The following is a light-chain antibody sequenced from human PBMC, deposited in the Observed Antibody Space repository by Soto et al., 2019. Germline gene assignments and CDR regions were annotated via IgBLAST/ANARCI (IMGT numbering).Light chain of an antibody. Sequence: EIVMTQSPATLSVSPGERATLSCRASQSVSSNLGWYQQKPGQAPRLLIYGASTRATGIPARFSGSGSGTEFTLTISSLQSEDFAVYYCQQYNNWLPLTFGGGTKVEIK. CDR3: QQYNNWLPLT. CDR2: GAS. CDR1: QSVSSN. V-gene: IGKV3-15*01. J-gene: IGKJ4*01.